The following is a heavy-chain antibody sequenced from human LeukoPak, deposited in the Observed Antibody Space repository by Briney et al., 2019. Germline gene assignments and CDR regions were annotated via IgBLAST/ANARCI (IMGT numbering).Heavy chain of an antibody. V-gene: IGHV3-21*01. J-gene: IGHJ5*01. CDR3: ARNRSQYGFWSGATFDS. CDR2: ISISSSYK. D-gene: IGHD3-3*01. CDR1: GFIFSGYS. Sequence: PGGSLRLSCAASGFIFSGYSMNWVRQAPGKGLEWVSFISISSSYKYYADSVKGRFTISRDNAKNSLYLQMNSLRAEDTAVYYCARNRSQYGFWSGATFDSWGLGTLVTVSS.